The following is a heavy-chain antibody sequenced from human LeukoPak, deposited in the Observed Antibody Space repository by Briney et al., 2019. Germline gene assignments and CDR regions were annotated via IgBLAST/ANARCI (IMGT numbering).Heavy chain of an antibody. CDR2: IYPADSDT. CDR1: GYTFTNYW. Sequence: GESLKISCKGSGYTFTNYWIGWVRQMPGKGLEWMGIIYPADSDTRYSPSFQGQVTIPADKSISTAYLQWSSLKASDTAMYYCARPPQGSSGSLGFDYWGQGTLVTVSS. CDR3: ARPPQGSSGSLGFDY. J-gene: IGHJ4*02. D-gene: IGHD6-19*01. V-gene: IGHV5-51*01.